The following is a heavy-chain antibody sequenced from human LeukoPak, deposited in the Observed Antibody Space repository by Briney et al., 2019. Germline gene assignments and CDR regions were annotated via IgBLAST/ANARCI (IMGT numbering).Heavy chain of an antibody. Sequence: PSETLSLTCTVSGDSIRSYDWSWIRQSPGKGLEWIGYISYSGSTNYNPSLKSRVTISVDTSKNQFSLKLNSVTAADTAVYYCARARSGSGRGSFDIWGQGTMVTVSS. CDR2: ISYSGST. J-gene: IGHJ3*02. CDR1: GDSIRSYD. V-gene: IGHV4-59*01. D-gene: IGHD6-19*01. CDR3: ARARSGSGRGSFDI.